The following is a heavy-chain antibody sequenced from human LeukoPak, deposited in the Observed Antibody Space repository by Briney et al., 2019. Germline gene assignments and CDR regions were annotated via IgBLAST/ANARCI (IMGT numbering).Heavy chain of an antibody. CDR3: VRLSSGYYGLIDH. V-gene: IGHV3-74*01. Sequence: PGGSLRLSCVASVFTFSSHLMHWVRQVPGKGLVWVSRIDSDGSKTDYADSVKGRFTFSRDNARNTLYLQMNSLRAEDTAVYYCVRLSSGYYGLIDHWGQGTLVTVSS. CDR1: VFTFSSHL. CDR2: IDSDGSKT. J-gene: IGHJ4*02. D-gene: IGHD3-22*01.